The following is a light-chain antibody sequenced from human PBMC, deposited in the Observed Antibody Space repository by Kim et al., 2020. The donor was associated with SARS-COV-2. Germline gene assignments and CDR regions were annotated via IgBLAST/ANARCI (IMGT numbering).Light chain of an antibody. V-gene: IGKV1-39*01. CDR3: QQSYSIPYT. CDR2: AAC. CDR1: QRIGYF. Sequence: DIQMTQSPSSLSASVGDRVTITCRASQRIGYFLNWYQQKPGKAPKLLIYAACSLQSRVPSRCSGSGSGTDFTLTISSLQPEDFATYYCQQSYSIPYTFGQVTKLEI. J-gene: IGKJ2*01.